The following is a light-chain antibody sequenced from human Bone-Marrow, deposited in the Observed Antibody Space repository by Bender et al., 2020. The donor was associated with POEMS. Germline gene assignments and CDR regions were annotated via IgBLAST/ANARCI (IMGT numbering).Light chain of an antibody. J-gene: IGLJ2*01. CDR2: DVT. Sequence: QSALTQPASVSGSPGQSIAISCTGTSSDVGTYNYVSWYQQHPGKAPKLIIYDVTKRPSGVPDRFSGSKSGNTASLTISGLQPEDEADYYCCSYTGTYTSLFGGGTKVTVL. CDR1: SSDVGTYNY. CDR3: CSYTGTYTSL. V-gene: IGLV2-11*01.